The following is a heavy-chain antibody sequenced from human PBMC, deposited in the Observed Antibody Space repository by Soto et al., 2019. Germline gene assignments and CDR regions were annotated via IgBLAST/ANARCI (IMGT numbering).Heavy chain of an antibody. J-gene: IGHJ4*02. D-gene: IGHD5-12*01. CDR3: ARGGRGYEFDY. CDR1: GFTFSSYA. V-gene: IGHV3-64*01. CDR2: ISSNGGST. Sequence: GGSLRLSCAASGFTFSSYAMHWVRQAPGKGLEYVSAISSNGGSTDYANSVKGRFTISRDNSKNTLYLQMGSLRAEDMAVYYCARGGRGYEFDYWGQGTPVTVSS.